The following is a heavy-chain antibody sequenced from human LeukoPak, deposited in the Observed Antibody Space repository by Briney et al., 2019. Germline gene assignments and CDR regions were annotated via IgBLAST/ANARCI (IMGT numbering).Heavy chain of an antibody. D-gene: IGHD3-10*01. CDR2: IYYSGST. CDR3: ARTEYGSGSYIPFDY. Sequence: SETLSLTCTVSGGSISSYYWSWIRQPPGKGLEWIGYIYYSGSTNYNPSLKGRVTISVDTSKNQFSLKLTSVTAADTAVYYCARTEYGSGSYIPFDYWGQGTLVTVSS. CDR1: GGSISSYY. V-gene: IGHV4-59*08. J-gene: IGHJ4*02.